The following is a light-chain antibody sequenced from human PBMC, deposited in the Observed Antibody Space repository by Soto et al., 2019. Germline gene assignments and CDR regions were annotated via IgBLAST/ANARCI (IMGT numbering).Light chain of an antibody. CDR3: CSYAGSYTHV. CDR1: SSYVGTYTY. CDR2: DVI. J-gene: IGLJ1*01. Sequence: QSALTQPRSVSGSPGQSVTISCTGTSSYVGTYTYVSWYQQHPGKAPKLIIYDVIKRPSGVPDRFSGSKSGNTASLTISGLQAEDEADYYCCSYAGSYTHVFGTGTKVTVL. V-gene: IGLV2-11*01.